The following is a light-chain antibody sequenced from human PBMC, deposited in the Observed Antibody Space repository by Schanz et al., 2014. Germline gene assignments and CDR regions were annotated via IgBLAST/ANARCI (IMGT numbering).Light chain of an antibody. Sequence: QSALTQPASVSGSPGQSITISCTGTSSDVGGYNYVSWYQHHPGKAPKLMIYDVSNRPSGVSDRFSGSKSGNTASLTISGLQAEDEADYYCCSYTSSSTSVVFGGGTKLTVL. CDR2: DVS. CDR3: CSYTSSSTSVV. CDR1: SSDVGGYNY. V-gene: IGLV2-14*03. J-gene: IGLJ2*01.